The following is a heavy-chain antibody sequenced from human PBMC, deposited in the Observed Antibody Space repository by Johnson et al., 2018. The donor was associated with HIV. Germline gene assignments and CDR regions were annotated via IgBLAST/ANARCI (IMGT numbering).Heavy chain of an antibody. Sequence: QVQLVESGGGVVQPGRSLRLSCAASGFTFGSYALHWVRQAPGKGLEWVALISYDGNNKYYTDSVKGRFTISRDNSKNTLFLLMSSLRADDTAVYYCARVRRRGWFDNDAFDIWGQGTMVTVSS. CDR3: ARVRRRGWFDNDAFDI. J-gene: IGHJ3*02. CDR2: ISYDGNNK. CDR1: GFTFGSYA. D-gene: IGHD6-19*01. V-gene: IGHV3-30*04.